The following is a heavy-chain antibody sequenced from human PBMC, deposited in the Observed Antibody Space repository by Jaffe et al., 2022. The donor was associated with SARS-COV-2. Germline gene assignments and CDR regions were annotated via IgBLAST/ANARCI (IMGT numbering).Heavy chain of an antibody. CDR1: GFTFSSYS. CDR3: ARDSGIVVVPDSLDY. CDR2: ISSSSSTI. V-gene: IGHV3-48*01. Sequence: EVQLVESGGGLVQPGGSLRLSCAASGFTFSSYSMNWVRQAPGKGLEWVSYISSSSSTIYYADSVKGRFTISRDNAKNSLYLQMNSLRAEDTAVYYCARDSGIVVVPDSLDYWGQGTLVTVSS. J-gene: IGHJ4*02. D-gene: IGHD3-22*01.